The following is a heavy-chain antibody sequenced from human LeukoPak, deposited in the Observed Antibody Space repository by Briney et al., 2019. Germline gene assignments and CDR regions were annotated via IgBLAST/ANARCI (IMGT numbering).Heavy chain of an antibody. D-gene: IGHD4-17*01. CDR2: IYTSGST. V-gene: IGHV4-4*07. Sequence: SETLSLTCTVSGGSISSYYWSWIRQPAGKGLEWIGRIYTSGSTNYNPSLKSRVTMSVDTSKNQFSLKLSSVTAADTAVYYCARDRADYGDKYYFDCWGQGTLVTVSS. J-gene: IGHJ4*02. CDR1: GGSISSYY. CDR3: ARDRADYGDKYYFDC.